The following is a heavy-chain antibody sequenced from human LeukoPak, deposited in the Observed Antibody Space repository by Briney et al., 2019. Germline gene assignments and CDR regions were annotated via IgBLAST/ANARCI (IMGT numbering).Heavy chain of an antibody. CDR2: IYTSGST. J-gene: IGHJ4*02. CDR1: GGSISSYY. D-gene: IGHD5-12*01. CDR3: ATRESGYGTFDY. V-gene: IGHV4-4*07. Sequence: SKTLSLTCTVSGGSISSYYWSWIRQPAGKGLEWIGRIYTSGSTNYNPSLKSRVTISVDTSKNQFSLKLSSVTAADTAVYYCATRESGYGTFDYWGQGTLVTVSS.